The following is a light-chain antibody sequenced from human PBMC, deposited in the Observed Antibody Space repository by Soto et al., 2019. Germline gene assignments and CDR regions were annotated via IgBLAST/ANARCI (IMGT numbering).Light chain of an antibody. CDR2: GAS. V-gene: IGKV3-20*01. CDR1: QTISSTY. J-gene: IGKJ2*01. Sequence: EIVLTQSPGTLSLSPGERATLSCRASQTISSTYFAWYQQKPGQAPRLLIYGASSRATGIPDRFSGGGSGTDFTLTISRLEPEDFAVYYCQQYGRSPYTFGQGTKLEIK. CDR3: QQYGRSPYT.